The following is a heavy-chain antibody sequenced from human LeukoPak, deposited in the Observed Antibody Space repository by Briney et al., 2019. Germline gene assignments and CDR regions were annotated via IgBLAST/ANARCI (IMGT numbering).Heavy chain of an antibody. J-gene: IGHJ5*02. V-gene: IGHV1-18*01. D-gene: IGHD3-10*01. Sequence: ASVKVSCKASGYTFTSYSISWVRQAPGQGLEWMGWISTYNGNTNYAQKLQGRVTMTTDTSTSTAYMELRSLRSDDTAVYYCARDLDYYGSGSYYNDQRNWFDPWGQGTLVTVSS. CDR1: GYTFTSYS. CDR2: ISTYNGNT. CDR3: ARDLDYYGSGSYYNDQRNWFDP.